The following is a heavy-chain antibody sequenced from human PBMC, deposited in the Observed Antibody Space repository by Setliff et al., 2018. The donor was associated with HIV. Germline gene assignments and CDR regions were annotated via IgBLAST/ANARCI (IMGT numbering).Heavy chain of an antibody. V-gene: IGHV4-34*01. CDR3: TRAQIAAPRPFDY. CDR1: GGAFSGYY. J-gene: IGHJ4*02. D-gene: IGHD2-21*01. CDR2: VNHKGVA. Sequence: KPSETLSLTCADYGGAFSGYYWTWIRQSPGRGLEWIGEVNHKGVANYSPSLMRRATISADTSKNQFSLRLSSVTAADTALYFCTRAQIAAPRPFDYWGQGTLVTVSS.